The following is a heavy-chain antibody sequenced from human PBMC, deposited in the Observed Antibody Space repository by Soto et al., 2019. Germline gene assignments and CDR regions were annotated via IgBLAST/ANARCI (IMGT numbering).Heavy chain of an antibody. CDR2: IIPIFGTA. CDR3: ARTLPGYYYDSSGYSDLDY. Sequence: SVKVSCKASGGTFSSYAISWVRQAPGQGLEWMGGIIPIFGTANYAQKFQGRVTITADKSTSTAYMELSSLRSEDTAVYYCARTLPGYYYDSSGYSDLDYWGQGTLVTVPS. V-gene: IGHV1-69*06. J-gene: IGHJ4*02. D-gene: IGHD3-22*01. CDR1: GGTFSSYA.